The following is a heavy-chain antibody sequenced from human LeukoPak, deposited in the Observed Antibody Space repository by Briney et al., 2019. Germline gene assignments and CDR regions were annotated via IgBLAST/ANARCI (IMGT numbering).Heavy chain of an antibody. D-gene: IGHD1-26*01. CDR1: GGTFSSYA. CDR3: ARVTEATTSLDY. Sequence: EASVKVSCKASGGTFSSYAISWVRQAPGQGLEWMGRIIPILGIANYAQKFQGRVTITADKSTSTAYMELSSLRSEDTAVYYCARVTEATTSLDYWGQGTLVTVSS. V-gene: IGHV1-69*04. CDR2: IIPILGIA. J-gene: IGHJ4*02.